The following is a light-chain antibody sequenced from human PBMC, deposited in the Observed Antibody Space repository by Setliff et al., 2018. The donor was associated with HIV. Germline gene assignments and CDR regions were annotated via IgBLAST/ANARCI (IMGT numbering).Light chain of an antibody. Sequence: QSVLTQPPSASGTPGQRVTISCSGSSSNIGSNYVYWYQQLPGTAPKLLIYRNNQRPSGVPDRFSGSKSGTSASLAISGLRSEDEADYYCATWDDSLNDVVFGGGTQRTVL. J-gene: IGLJ2*01. CDR2: RNN. CDR3: ATWDDSLNDVV. CDR1: SSNIGSNY. V-gene: IGLV1-47*01.